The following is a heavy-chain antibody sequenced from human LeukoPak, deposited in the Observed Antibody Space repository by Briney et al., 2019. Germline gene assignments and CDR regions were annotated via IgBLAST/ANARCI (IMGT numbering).Heavy chain of an antibody. D-gene: IGHD2-15*01. Sequence: PGGSLRLSCVASGLTFSSYGISWVRQAPGKGLERVSAISSTGGTTYYAESVKGHFTISRDNSKNTVYLQMNSLSAEDTAVYYCAKNGDRGAYCSGGTCYPYYYYYMDVWGKGTTVTISS. CDR2: ISSTGGTT. J-gene: IGHJ6*03. CDR1: GLTFSSYG. CDR3: AKNGDRGAYCSGGTCYPYYYYYMDV. V-gene: IGHV3-23*01.